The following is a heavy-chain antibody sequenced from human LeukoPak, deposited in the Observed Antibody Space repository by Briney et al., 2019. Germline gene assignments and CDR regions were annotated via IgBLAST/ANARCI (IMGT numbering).Heavy chain of an antibody. CDR1: GFTFSSYA. Sequence: GGSLRLSCAASGFTFSSYAMSWVRQAPGKGLVWVSLIKSDGRSTSYADSVKGRFTISRDNSKNTLYLQMNSLRAEDTAVYYCAKDLYGDYDEPFDYWGQGTLVTVSS. CDR2: IKSDGRST. CDR3: AKDLYGDYDEPFDY. D-gene: IGHD4-17*01. V-gene: IGHV3-23*03. J-gene: IGHJ4*02.